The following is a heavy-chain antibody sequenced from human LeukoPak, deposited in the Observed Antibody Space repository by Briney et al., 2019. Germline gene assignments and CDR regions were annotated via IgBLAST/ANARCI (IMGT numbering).Heavy chain of an antibody. Sequence: PSETLSLTCTVSGGSISSYYWSWIRQPPGKGLEWIGYIYYSGSTNYNPSLKSRVTISVDTSKNQFSLKLSSVTAADTAVYYCARDGDSSSWAFGYWGQGTLVTVSS. V-gene: IGHV4-59*01. J-gene: IGHJ4*02. CDR2: IYYSGST. CDR3: ARDGDSSSWAFGY. D-gene: IGHD6-13*01. CDR1: GGSISSYY.